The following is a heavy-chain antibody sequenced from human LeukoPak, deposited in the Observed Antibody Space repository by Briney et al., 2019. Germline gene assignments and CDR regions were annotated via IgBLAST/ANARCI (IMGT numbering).Heavy chain of an antibody. CDR3: AREKVAAGYYYYGMDV. J-gene: IGHJ6*02. D-gene: IGHD6-13*01. Sequence: ASVKVSCKASGYTFTSYDITWVRQATGQGLEWMGWMNPNSGKTGYAQKFQGRITKTRHTSISTAYMELSSLRSEDTAVYYCAREKVAAGYYYYGMDVWGQGTTVTVSS. CDR2: MNPNSGKT. V-gene: IGHV1-8*01. CDR1: GYTFTSYD.